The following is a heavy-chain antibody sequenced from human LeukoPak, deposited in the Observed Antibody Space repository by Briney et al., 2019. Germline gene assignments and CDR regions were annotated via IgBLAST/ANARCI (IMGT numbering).Heavy chain of an antibody. D-gene: IGHD1-1*01. V-gene: IGHV4-59*01. J-gene: IGHJ5*02. CDR1: GGSISSYY. CDR3: AREGTAGTNLNWFDP. CDR2: ISYSGST. Sequence: SETLSLTCTVSGGSISSYYWSWIRQPPGKGLEWIGYISYSGSTNFNPSLKSRVTISVDTSKNQFSLKLSSVTAADTAVYYCAREGTAGTNLNWFDPWGQGTLVTVSS.